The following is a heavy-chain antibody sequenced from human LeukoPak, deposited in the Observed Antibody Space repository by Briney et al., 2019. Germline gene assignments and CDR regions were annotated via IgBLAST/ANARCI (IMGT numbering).Heavy chain of an antibody. CDR1: GGTFSSYA. CDR3: ARYYSGWYYFDY. J-gene: IGHJ4*02. D-gene: IGHD6-19*01. Sequence: SVKVSCKASGGTFSSYAISWVRQAPGQGLEWMGGIIPIFGTSNYAQKFQGRVTITADESTSTAYMELSSLRSEDTAVYYCARYYSGWYYFDYWGQGTLVTVSS. V-gene: IGHV1-69*13. CDR2: IIPIFGTS.